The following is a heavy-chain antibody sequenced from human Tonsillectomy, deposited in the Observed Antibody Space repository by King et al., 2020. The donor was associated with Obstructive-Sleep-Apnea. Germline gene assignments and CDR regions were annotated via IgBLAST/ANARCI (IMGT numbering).Heavy chain of an antibody. D-gene: IGHD3-22*01. V-gene: IGHV4-34*01. J-gene: IGHJ3*02. Sequence: VQLQQWGAGLLKPSETLSLTCAVYGGSFSGYYWNWIRQPPGKGLEWIGEINHSGITNYNPSLTRLVPISVDTSKNQFSLKLSSVTAADTAVYYCARGDTYYYDSSVYYRTDAFDIWGQGTMVTVSS. CDR3: ARGDTYYYDSSVYYRTDAFDI. CDR1: GGSFSGYY. CDR2: INHSGIT.